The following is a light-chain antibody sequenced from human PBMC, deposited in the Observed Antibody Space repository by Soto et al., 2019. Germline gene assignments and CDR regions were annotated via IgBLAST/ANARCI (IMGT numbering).Light chain of an antibody. CDR1: QSISGW. V-gene: IGKV1-5*01. J-gene: IGKJ1*01. Sequence: DLQMTQSPPTLSASVGARVTITCRASQSISGWLAWYQQKPGKAPKLLIYDASNLESGVPSRFSAIMSGTEFTINLRGLQSDDVATYDGQQYNSYSWTFGQGTKVEI. CDR3: QQYNSYSWT. CDR2: DAS.